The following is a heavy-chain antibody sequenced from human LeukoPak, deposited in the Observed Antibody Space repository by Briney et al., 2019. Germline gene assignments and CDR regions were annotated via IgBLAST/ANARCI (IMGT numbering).Heavy chain of an antibody. CDR3: ARGLYCSGGSCYVPYYYYYYMDV. Sequence: ASVKVSCKASGYTFTSYAMNWVRQAPGQGLEWMGIINPSSGTTNYAQKFQGRVTMTRNTSISTAYMELSSLRSEDTAVYYCARGLYCSGGSCYVPYYYYYYMDVWGKGTTVTISS. CDR2: INPSSGTT. D-gene: IGHD2-15*01. J-gene: IGHJ6*03. V-gene: IGHV1-46*01. CDR1: GYTFTSYA.